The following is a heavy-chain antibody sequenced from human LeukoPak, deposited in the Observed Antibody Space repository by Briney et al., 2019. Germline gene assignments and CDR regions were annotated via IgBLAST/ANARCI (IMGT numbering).Heavy chain of an antibody. CDR3: ARRGSFRGGYNYFDY. Sequence: SETLSLTCAVSGVSITDNWWSWVRQPPGKGLEWIGEILHTGPTNFNPSLKSRVTISMDKSKNQLSLRLNSVTAADMGVYFCARRGSFRGGYNYFDYWSQGTLVTVSS. J-gene: IGHJ4*02. CDR2: ILHTGPT. CDR1: GVSITDNW. V-gene: IGHV4-4*02. D-gene: IGHD3-16*01.